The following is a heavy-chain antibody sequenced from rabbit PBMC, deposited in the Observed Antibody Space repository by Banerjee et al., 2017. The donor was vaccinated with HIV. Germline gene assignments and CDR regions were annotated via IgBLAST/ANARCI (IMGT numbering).Heavy chain of an antibody. CDR3: ARDLAAVIGWNFGL. Sequence: QEQLEESGGDVVKPGASLTLTCKASGFSFSSSYWICWVRQAPGKGLEWIACINTSSGSTVYASWAKGRFTISRTSSTTVTLQMTSLTAADTATYFCARDLAAVIGWNFGLWGPGTLVTVS. D-gene: IGHD1-1*01. V-gene: IGHV1S45*01. CDR2: INTSSGST. CDR1: GFSFSSSYW. J-gene: IGHJ6*01.